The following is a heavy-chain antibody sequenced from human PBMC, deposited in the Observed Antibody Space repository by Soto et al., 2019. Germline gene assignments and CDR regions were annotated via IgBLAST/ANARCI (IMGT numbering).Heavy chain of an antibody. CDR2: IRSKANSYAT. V-gene: IGHV3-73*01. CDR3: GKGRSYYYYYGVDV. CDR1: GFTFSGSA. D-gene: IGHD1-26*01. J-gene: IGHJ6*02. Sequence: SCAASGFTFSGSAMHLVRQASGKGLEWVGRIRSKANSYATAYAASVKGRFTISRDDSRNTAYLQMNSLKTEDTAVYYCGKGRSYYYYYGVDVWGQGTTVTVSS.